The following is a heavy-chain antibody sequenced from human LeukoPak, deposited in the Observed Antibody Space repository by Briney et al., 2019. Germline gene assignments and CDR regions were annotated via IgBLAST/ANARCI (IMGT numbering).Heavy chain of an antibody. J-gene: IGHJ4*02. V-gene: IGHV4-30-4*01. CDR3: ARRGSGWFDY. CDR1: GGSISSGGYY. CDR2: ISYSGSP. Sequence: SETLSLTCTVSGGSISSGGYYCTWIRQPPGKGLEWIGHISYSGSPYHNPSLKSRLTIYMDTSKNQFSLNLISVTVADAAVYYCARRGSGWFDYWGQGTLVTVSS. D-gene: IGHD6-19*01.